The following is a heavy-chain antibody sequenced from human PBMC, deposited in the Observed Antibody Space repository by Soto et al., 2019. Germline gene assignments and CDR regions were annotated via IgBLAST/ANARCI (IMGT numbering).Heavy chain of an antibody. D-gene: IGHD5-18*01. CDR2: MHRGGTT. Sequence: GGSLRLSCVVSGFSVSATSIFWVRQATGKGLEWVSLMHRGGTTDNADSVKGRFTTSREKSKNTLYLHMNGLRVEDTAVYYCARVNTTLVDHFDCWGQGTLVTVSS. J-gene: IGHJ4*02. V-gene: IGHV3-53*01. CDR1: GFSVSATS. CDR3: ARVNTTLVDHFDC.